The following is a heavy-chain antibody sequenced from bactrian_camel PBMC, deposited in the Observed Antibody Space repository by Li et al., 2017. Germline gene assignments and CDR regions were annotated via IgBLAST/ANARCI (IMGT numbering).Heavy chain of an antibody. CDR2: IYSDGSRE. CDR1: GYTFSSYW. V-gene: IGHV3-2*01. J-gene: IGHJ6*01. Sequence: HVQLVESGGGSVQPGESLKLSCSASGYTFSSYWMGWVRQAPGKGLEWVSSIYSDGSREVYSSFVKGRFAISKDNAENTVYLQMNVLKPEDTALYYCATLHPGTADFGYWGQGTQVTVS. CDR3: ATLHPGTADFGY. D-gene: IGHD2*01.